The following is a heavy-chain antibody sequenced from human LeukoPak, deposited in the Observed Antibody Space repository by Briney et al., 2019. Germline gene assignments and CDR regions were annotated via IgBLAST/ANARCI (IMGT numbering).Heavy chain of an antibody. Sequence: SETLSLTCTVSGGSISSSSYYWGWIRQPPGKGLEWIGSIYYSGSTYYNPSLKSRVTISVDTSKNQFSLKLSSVTAAGTAVYYCASYSSPNFDYWGQGTLVTVAS. CDR3: ASYSSPNFDY. J-gene: IGHJ4*02. D-gene: IGHD6-13*01. CDR1: GGSISSSSYY. V-gene: IGHV4-39*07. CDR2: IYYSGST.